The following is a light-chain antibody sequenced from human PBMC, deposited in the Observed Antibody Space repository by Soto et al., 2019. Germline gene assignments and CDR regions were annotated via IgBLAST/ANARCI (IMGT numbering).Light chain of an antibody. CDR3: QSYDSSLSAWV. J-gene: IGLJ3*02. CDR2: GNS. CDR1: SSNIGAGYD. V-gene: IGLV1-40*01. Sequence: QSVLTQPPSVSGAPGQTVTISCTGSSSNIGAGYDVPWYQQLPGTAPKLLIYGNSNRPSGVPDRFSGSKSGTSASLAITGLQAEDEADYYCQSYDSSLSAWVFGGGTKVTVL.